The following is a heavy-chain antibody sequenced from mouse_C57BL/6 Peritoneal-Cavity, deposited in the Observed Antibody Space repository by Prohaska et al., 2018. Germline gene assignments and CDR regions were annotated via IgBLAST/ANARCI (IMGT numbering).Heavy chain of an antibody. CDR2: IRNKANGYTT. J-gene: IGHJ4*01. V-gene: IGHV7-3*01. CDR1: GFTFTDYY. CDR3: ASYAMNY. Sequence: EVKLVESGGGLVQPGGSLSLSCAASGFTFTDYYMSWVRQPPGKALAWLGFIRNKANGYTTEYSASVKGRFTISRDNSQSILYLQMNGLGAEDSASYYCASYAMNYEDQGTSVTVSS.